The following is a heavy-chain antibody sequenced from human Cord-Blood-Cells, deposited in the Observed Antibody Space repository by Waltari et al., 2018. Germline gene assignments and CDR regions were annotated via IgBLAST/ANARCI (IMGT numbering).Heavy chain of an antibody. D-gene: IGHD4-17*01. V-gene: IGHV3-23*01. CDR3: AKDLDDYGDDDYYGMDV. CDR1: GFTFSSYA. CDR2: ISGSGGTT. Sequence: EVQLLESGGGLVQPGGYLRLSCAASGFTFSSYAMSWVRQAPGQGLEWVSAISGSGGTTYYADSVKGRFTISRDNSKNTLYLQMNSLRGEYTAVYYCAKDLDDYGDDDYYGMDVWGQGTTVTVSS. J-gene: IGHJ6*02.